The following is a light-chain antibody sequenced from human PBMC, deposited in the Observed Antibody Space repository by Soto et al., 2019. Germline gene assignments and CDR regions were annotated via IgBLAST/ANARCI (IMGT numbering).Light chain of an antibody. V-gene: IGLV2-14*01. J-gene: IGLJ2*01. CDR2: DVS. Sequence: QSALTQPASVSGSPGQSITISCTGISSDVGGYNFVSWYQQHPGKAPKLMIYDVSNRPSGVSNRFSGSKSGNTASLTISGLQAEDEAEYYCSSYTSISTPHVVFGGGTKLTVL. CDR1: SSDVGGYNF. CDR3: SSYTSISTPHVV.